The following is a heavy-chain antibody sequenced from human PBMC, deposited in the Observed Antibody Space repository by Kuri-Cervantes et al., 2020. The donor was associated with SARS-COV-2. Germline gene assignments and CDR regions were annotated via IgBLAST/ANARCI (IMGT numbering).Heavy chain of an antibody. CDR3: ARGKVVVVPAAPGKGYFQH. J-gene: IGHJ1*01. CDR1: GGSISSSSYY. V-gene: IGHV4-39*07. D-gene: IGHD2-2*01. Sequence: GSLRLSCTVSGGSISSSSYYWGGIRQPPGKGLEWIGSIYYSVSTYYNPSLKSRVTMSVDTSKNQFSLKLSSVTAADTAVYYCARGKVVVVPAAPGKGYFQHWGQGTLVTVSS. CDR2: IYYSVST.